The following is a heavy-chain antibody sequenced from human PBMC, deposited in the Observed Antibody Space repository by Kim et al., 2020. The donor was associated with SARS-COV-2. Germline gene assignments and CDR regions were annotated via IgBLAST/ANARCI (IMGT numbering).Heavy chain of an antibody. CDR3: VTSSGSYCDH. J-gene: IGHJ1*01. CDR2: MKEDGGEK. Sequence: GGSLRLSCAASGFSFGRYWMSWVRQPPGRGLEWVANMKEDGGEKHYVDSVKGRFTIARDNARSTLYLQMNSLRAEDTALYHCVTSSGSYCDHWGHGTL. D-gene: IGHD2-21*01. CDR1: GFSFGRYW. V-gene: IGHV3-7*01.